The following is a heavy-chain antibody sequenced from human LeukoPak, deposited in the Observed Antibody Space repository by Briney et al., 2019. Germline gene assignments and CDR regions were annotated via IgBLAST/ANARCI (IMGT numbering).Heavy chain of an antibody. CDR3: APRGIAAAGMREDFDY. J-gene: IGHJ4*02. CDR2: INPNSGGT. V-gene: IGHV1-2*02. CDR1: GYTFTGYY. D-gene: IGHD6-13*01. Sequence: ASVKVSCKASGYTFTGYYMHWVRQAPGQGLEWMGWINPNSGGTNYAQKFQGRVTMTRDTSISTAYMELSRLRSDDTAVYYCAPRGIAAAGMREDFDYWGQGTLVTVSS.